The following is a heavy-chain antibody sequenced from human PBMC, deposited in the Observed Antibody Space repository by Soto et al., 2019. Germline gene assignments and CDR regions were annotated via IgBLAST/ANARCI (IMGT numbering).Heavy chain of an antibody. CDR3: AKGGIVGATQRSYSYYYGMDV. Sequence: GESLKISCAASGFTFSSYAMSWVRQAPGKGLEWVSAISGSGGSTYYADSVKGRFTISRDNSKNTLYLQMNSLRAEDTAVYYCAKGGIVGATQRSYSYYYGMDVWGQGTTVTVSS. J-gene: IGHJ6*02. CDR1: GFTFSSYA. D-gene: IGHD1-26*01. CDR2: ISGSGGST. V-gene: IGHV3-23*01.